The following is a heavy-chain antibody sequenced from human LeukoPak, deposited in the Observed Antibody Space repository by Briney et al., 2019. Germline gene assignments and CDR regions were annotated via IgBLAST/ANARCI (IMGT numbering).Heavy chain of an antibody. CDR3: ASGDMNGWYFDH. J-gene: IGHJ4*02. CDR2: INWDGTST. CDR1: AFIFHDHG. V-gene: IGHV3-20*04. Sequence: PGGSLRLSCAASAFIFHDHGMSWVRQGPGKGLEWVSGINWDGTSTGYADSVKGRFTISRDNAKNSLYLQMNSLRVEDTALYYCASGDMNGWYFDHWGQGTLVTVSS. D-gene: IGHD6-19*01.